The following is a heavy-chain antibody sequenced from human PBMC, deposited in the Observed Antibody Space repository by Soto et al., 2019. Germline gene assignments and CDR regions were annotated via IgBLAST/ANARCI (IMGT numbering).Heavy chain of an antibody. CDR3: ARFIPTYYDFWSGNNWFDP. J-gene: IGHJ5*02. CDR1: GGSFSGYY. Sequence: PSETLSLTCAVYGGSFSGYYWSWIRQPPGKGLEWIGEINHSGSTNYNPSLKSRVTISVDTSKNQFSLKLSSVTAADTAVYYCARFIPTYYDFWSGNNWFDPWGQGTLVTVSS. D-gene: IGHD3-3*01. CDR2: INHSGST. V-gene: IGHV4-34*01.